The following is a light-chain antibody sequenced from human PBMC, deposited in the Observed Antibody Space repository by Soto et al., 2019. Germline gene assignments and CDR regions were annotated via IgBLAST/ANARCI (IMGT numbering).Light chain of an antibody. CDR2: GAS. V-gene: IGKV3-15*01. Sequence: EIVMTQSPATLSVSPGESATLSCRASQSVGSNLAWYQQKPGQAPSLLIYGASTRATGIPARFSGSGSGTEFTLTISSLQSEDFAVHYCQQYNNWPPYTFGQGTKLEIK. CDR3: QQYNNWPPYT. J-gene: IGKJ2*01. CDR1: QSVGSN.